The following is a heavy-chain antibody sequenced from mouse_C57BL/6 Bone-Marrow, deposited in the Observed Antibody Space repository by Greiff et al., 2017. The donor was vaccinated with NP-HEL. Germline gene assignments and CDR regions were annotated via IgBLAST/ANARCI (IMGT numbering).Heavy chain of an antibody. Sequence: QVHVKQPGTELVKPGASVKLSCKASGYTFTSYWMHWVKQRPGQGLEWIGNINPSNGGTNYNEKFKSKATLTVDKSSSTAYMQLSSLTSEDSAVYYCARGKFLSSPFYAMDYWGQGTSVTVSS. J-gene: IGHJ4*01. CDR1: GYTFTSYW. V-gene: IGHV1-53*01. CDR2: INPSNGGT. CDR3: ARGKFLSSPFYAMDY. D-gene: IGHD1-1*01.